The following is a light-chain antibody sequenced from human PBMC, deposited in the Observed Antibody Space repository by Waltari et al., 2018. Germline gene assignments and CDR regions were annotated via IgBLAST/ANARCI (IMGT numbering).Light chain of an antibody. J-gene: IGLJ2*01. V-gene: IGLV2-14*03. CDR2: DVS. CDR3: SSFTSISTVL. CDR1: SSDVGAYNY. Sequence: QSAPTQAASVSGSLGQSITIPCTGTSSDVGAYNYVSWYQQHQGKAPKLMIHDVSNRPSGLSNRSSGSKSGNTATLTISELQAEDEADYYCSSFTSISTVLFGGGTRLSVL.